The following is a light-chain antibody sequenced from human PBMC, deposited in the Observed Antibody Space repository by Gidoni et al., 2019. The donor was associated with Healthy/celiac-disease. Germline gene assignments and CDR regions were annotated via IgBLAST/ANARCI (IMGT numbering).Light chain of an antibody. CDR3: CSYAGSSRV. J-gene: IGLJ2*01. V-gene: IGLV2-23*02. Sequence: QSALTQPASVSVSPRQSIPISCTGTSSDVGSYNLVSCYQQHPGKAPKLMIYEVSKRPSGVSNRFSGSKSGNTASLTISGLQAEDEADYYCCSYAGSSRVFGGGTKLTVL. CDR1: SSDVGSYNL. CDR2: EVS.